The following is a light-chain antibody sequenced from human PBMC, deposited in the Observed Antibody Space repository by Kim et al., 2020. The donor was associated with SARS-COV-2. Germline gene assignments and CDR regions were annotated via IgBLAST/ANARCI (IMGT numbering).Light chain of an antibody. Sequence: DIVMTQSPDSLAVSLGERATINCKSSQTVLYSSNNKNYLAWYQQKPGQPPKLLISWASTRESVVPDRFSGSGSGTDFTLTISGLQAEDVAGYYCQQYYNTPLTFGGGTKVEIK. CDR3: QQYYNTPLT. J-gene: IGKJ4*01. CDR1: QTVLYSSNNKNY. CDR2: WAS. V-gene: IGKV4-1*01.